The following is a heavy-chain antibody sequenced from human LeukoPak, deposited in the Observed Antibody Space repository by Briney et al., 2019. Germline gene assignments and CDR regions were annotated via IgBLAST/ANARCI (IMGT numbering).Heavy chain of an antibody. CDR2: IKHDGSEK. Sequence: SGGSLRLSCAASGFTFINYAMTWVRQAPGKGLEWVASIKHDGSEKYYVDSVRGRFTISRDNTKNSLYLQMSSLRAEDTAVYYCATDRGWRTSGYYLYYFEYWGQGTLVTFSS. J-gene: IGHJ4*02. CDR3: ATDRGWRTSGYYLYYFEY. D-gene: IGHD3-3*01. V-gene: IGHV3-7*01. CDR1: GFTFINYA.